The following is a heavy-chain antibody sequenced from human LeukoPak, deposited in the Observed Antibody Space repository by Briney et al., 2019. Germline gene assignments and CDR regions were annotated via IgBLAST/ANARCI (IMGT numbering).Heavy chain of an antibody. Sequence: ASVKVSCKASGYTFTSYGISWVRQAPGQGLEWMGWISTYNGNTNYAQKLQGRVTMTTDTSTSTAYMELRSLRSDDTAVYYCARVPDGSSSYCYCDYWGQGTLVTVSS. CDR1: GYTFTSYG. D-gene: IGHD6-13*01. V-gene: IGHV1-18*01. J-gene: IGHJ4*02. CDR2: ISTYNGNT. CDR3: ARVPDGSSSYCYCDY.